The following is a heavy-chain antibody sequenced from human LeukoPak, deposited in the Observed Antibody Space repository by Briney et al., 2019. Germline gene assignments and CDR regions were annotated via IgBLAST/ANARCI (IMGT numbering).Heavy chain of an antibody. CDR3: AKDKIQLWLLNGRMPWFDP. Sequence: GGSLRLSCAASGSTFSSYAMSWVRQAPGKGLEWVAFIRYDGSNKYYADSVKGRFTISRDNSKNTLYLQMNSLRAEDTAVYYCAKDKIQLWLLNGRMPWFDPWGQGTLVTVSS. D-gene: IGHD5-18*01. CDR1: GSTFSSYA. J-gene: IGHJ5*02. V-gene: IGHV3-30*02. CDR2: IRYDGSNK.